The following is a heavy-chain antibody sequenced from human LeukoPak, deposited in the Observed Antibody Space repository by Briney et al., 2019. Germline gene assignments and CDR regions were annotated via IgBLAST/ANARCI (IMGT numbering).Heavy chain of an antibody. V-gene: IGHV1-2*02. CDR3: ARGGYCSSNSCQYIRIPVAGRLFDY. J-gene: IGHJ4*02. D-gene: IGHD6-19*01. Sequence: ASVMVSCKASGYTFTGYYMHWVRQAPGQGLEWMGWINPNSGGTNYAQKFQGRVTMTRDMSTSTVYMELSSLRSEDTAVYYCARGGYCSSNSCQYIRIPVAGRLFDYWGQGTLVTVSS. CDR1: GYTFTGYY. CDR2: INPNSGGT.